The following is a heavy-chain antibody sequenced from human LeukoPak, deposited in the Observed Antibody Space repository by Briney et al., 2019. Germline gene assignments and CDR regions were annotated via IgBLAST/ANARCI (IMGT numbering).Heavy chain of an antibody. Sequence: PSETLSLTCVVNGGSFSGSYWSWVRQPPGKGLEWIGESNDSGSTKYNSSLKSRVTISVDTSKKQFSLTLSSVTAADTAVYYCARVVDGYSGYDPIGYWGQGTLVTVSS. J-gene: IGHJ4*02. V-gene: IGHV4-34*01. D-gene: IGHD5-12*01. CDR3: ARVVDGYSGYDPIGY. CDR2: SNDSGST. CDR1: GGSFSGSY.